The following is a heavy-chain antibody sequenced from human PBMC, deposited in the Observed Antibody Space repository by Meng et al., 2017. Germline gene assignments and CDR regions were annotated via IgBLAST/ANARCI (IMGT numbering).Heavy chain of an antibody. Sequence: ASVKVSCKASGYTFTGYYMHWVRQAPGQGLEWMRRINPNSGGTNYAQKFQGRVTMTRDTSISTAYMELSRLRSGDTAVYYCARDWAVKGFYYFDYWGQGTLVTVSS. D-gene: IGHD4-11*01. CDR2: INPNSGGT. V-gene: IGHV1-2*06. J-gene: IGHJ4*02. CDR1: GYTFTGYY. CDR3: ARDWAVKGFYYFDY.